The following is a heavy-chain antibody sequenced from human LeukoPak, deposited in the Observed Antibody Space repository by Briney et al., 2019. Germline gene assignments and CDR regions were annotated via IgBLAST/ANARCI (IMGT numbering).Heavy chain of an antibody. CDR2: ISGTSDTT. CDR1: GFIFKNYA. J-gene: IGHJ3*02. D-gene: IGHD3-3*01. V-gene: IGHV3-23*01. Sequence: GGSLRLSCAASGFIFKNYAMSWVRQAPGKGPEWVSIISGTSDTTRYGDSVRGRFTTSRDNPRNTLYLQMNSLRVDDTAVYYCAKADATIGGALDIWGQGTMVTVSS. CDR3: AKADATIGGALDI.